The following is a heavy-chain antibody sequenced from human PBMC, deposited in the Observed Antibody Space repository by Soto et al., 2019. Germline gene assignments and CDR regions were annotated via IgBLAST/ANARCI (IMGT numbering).Heavy chain of an antibody. J-gene: IGHJ4*02. CDR3: ARGRCGVFDY. CDR1: GFTVIGNY. CDR2: IYSGVST. D-gene: IGHD2-21*01. V-gene: IGHV3-66*01. Sequence: EVQLVESGGGLVQPGGSLRLSCAASGFTVIGNYMNWVRQTPGKGLEWVSGIYSGVSTHYTDSVKGRFTNSTDNSKNTLYLQMNSLRAEDTDVYFCARGRCGVFDYWVQRTLVTVSS.